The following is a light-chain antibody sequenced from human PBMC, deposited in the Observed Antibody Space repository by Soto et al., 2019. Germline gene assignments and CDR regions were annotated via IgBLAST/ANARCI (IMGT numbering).Light chain of an antibody. V-gene: IGLV1-44*01. J-gene: IGLJ1*01. CDR2: NYN. CDR3: AAWDDSLNGYV. CDR1: SFSIGSNT. Sequence: QSVLTQPPSASGTPGQRVTISCSGSSFSIGSNTVNWYQQLPGTAPRVLIYNYNQRPSGVPDRFSGSKSGTSASLAISGLQSEDEADYYCAAWDDSLNGYVFGTGTKLTVL.